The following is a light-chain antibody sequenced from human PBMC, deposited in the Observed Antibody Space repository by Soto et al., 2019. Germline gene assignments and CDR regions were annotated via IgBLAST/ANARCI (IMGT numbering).Light chain of an antibody. Sequence: NFMLTQPHSVSESPGKTVTISCTRSSGSIASNYVQWYQQRPGSAPTTVIYDDNQRPSGVPDRFSGSIDSSSNSASLTISGLKTEDEADYYCQSYDSSNRVFGGGTKLTVL. CDR3: QSYDSSNRV. CDR1: SGSIASNY. V-gene: IGLV6-57*04. CDR2: DDN. J-gene: IGLJ3*02.